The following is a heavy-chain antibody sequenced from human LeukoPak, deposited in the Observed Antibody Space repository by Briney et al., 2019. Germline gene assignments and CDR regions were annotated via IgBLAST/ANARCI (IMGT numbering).Heavy chain of an antibody. CDR3: ATDLGPCGGDCYSGFPFDY. CDR1: GYTLTELS. V-gene: IGHV1-24*01. J-gene: IGHJ4*02. CDR2: FDPEDGET. D-gene: IGHD2-21*02. Sequence: RASAKVSCKVSGYTLTELSMHWVRQAPGKGLEWMGGFDPEDGETIYAQKFQGRVTMAEDTSTDTAYMELSSLKSEDTAVYYCATDLGPCGGDCYSGFPFDYWGQGTLVTVSS.